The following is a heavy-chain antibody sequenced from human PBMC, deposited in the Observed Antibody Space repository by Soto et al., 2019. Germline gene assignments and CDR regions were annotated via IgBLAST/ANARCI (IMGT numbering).Heavy chain of an antibody. Sequence: ASVKVSCKASGYTFTSYGISWVRQAPGQGLEWMGWISAYNGNTNYAQKLQGRVTMTTDTSTSTAYMELRSLRSDDTAVYYCARDRVGATTSYYYYYGMDVWGQGTTVTVSS. D-gene: IGHD1-26*01. J-gene: IGHJ6*02. CDR1: GYTFTSYG. CDR2: ISAYNGNT. CDR3: ARDRVGATTSYYYYYGMDV. V-gene: IGHV1-18*01.